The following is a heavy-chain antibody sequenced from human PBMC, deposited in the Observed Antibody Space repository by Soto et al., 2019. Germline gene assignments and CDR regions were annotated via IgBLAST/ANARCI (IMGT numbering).Heavy chain of an antibody. Sequence: EVQLVESGGGLVQPGRSLRLSCAASGFTFVDHGMHWVRQAPAQGLEWISGSRWDGTYTGYADSVNGRFTISRDNSKKSLYQQMNSLRVEDTALYYCTKDEGYCSSLSCKDASDYWGLGTMVTVS. V-gene: IGHV3-9*01. CDR3: TKDEGYCSSLSCKDASDY. CDR2: SRWDGTYT. J-gene: IGHJ3*01. CDR1: GFTFVDHG. D-gene: IGHD2-2*01.